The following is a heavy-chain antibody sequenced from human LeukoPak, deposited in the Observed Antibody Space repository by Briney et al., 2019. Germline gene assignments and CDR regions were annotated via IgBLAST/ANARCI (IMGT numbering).Heavy chain of an antibody. CDR2: IYTSGST. CDR3: AREPGYCSSTSCSSPFDY. J-gene: IGHJ4*02. Sequence: PSETLSLTCTVSGGSISSYYWSWIRQPAGKGLEWIGRIYTSGSTNYNPSLKSRVTMSVDTSKNQFSLKLSSVTAADTAVYYCAREPGYCSSTSCSSPFDYWGQGTLVTVSS. V-gene: IGHV4-4*07. CDR1: GGSISSYY. D-gene: IGHD2-2*03.